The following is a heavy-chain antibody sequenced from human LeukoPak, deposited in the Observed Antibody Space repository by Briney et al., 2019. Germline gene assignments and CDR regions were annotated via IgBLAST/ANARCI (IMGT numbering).Heavy chain of an antibody. D-gene: IGHD4-17*01. J-gene: IGHJ6*02. Sequence: PSETLSLTCTVSGGCVSSCGYYWSWIRQHPGKGLEWIGYIYYSGSTYYNPSLKSRVTISVDTSKNQFSLKLSSVTAADTAVYYCARVSAVTTHRYYYGMDVWGQGTTVTVSS. V-gene: IGHV4-31*03. CDR1: GGCVSSCGYY. CDR3: ARVSAVTTHRYYYGMDV. CDR2: IYYSGST.